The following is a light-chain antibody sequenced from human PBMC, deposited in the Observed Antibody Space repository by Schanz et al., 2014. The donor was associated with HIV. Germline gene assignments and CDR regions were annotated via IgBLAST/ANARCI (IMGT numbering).Light chain of an antibody. V-gene: IGKV1-39*01. J-gene: IGKJ1*01. CDR2: AAS. CDR1: QSISHY. CDR3: QQYNSYST. Sequence: DIQMTQSPSSLSASVGDRVTITCRASQSISHYLNWYQQKPGKAPKLLIYAASSLQSGVPSRFSGSGSGTDFTLTISSLQPDDFATYYCQQYNSYSTFGQGTKVEIK.